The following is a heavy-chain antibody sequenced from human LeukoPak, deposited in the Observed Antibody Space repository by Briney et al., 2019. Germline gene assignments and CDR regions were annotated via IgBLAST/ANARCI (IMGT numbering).Heavy chain of an antibody. J-gene: IGHJ6*03. Sequence: GGSLRLSCAASGFTFSTYGIHWVRQAPGKGLEWVAFIRYDGSNKWYADSVKGRFTISRDNSKNMLYLQMNSLRAEDTAVYHCAKDRDYGDYPSAYYYYMDVWGKGTTVTVSS. CDR3: AKDRDYGDYPSAYYYYMDV. D-gene: IGHD4-17*01. CDR1: GFTFSTYG. V-gene: IGHV3-30*02. CDR2: IRYDGSNK.